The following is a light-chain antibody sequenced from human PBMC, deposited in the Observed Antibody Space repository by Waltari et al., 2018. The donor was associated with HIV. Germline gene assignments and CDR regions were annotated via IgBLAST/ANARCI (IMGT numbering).Light chain of an antibody. CDR2: KES. CDR3: QQYNSYSRA. J-gene: IGKJ1*01. V-gene: IGKV1-5*03. CDR1: QSISSW. Sequence: DIQMTQSPSTLSASVGDRLIITCRASQSISSWLAWYQQKPGKAPKLLIYKESTLKSGVASRFSGSGSGTEFTLTISSLQPDDFATYYCQQYNSYSRAFGQGTKVEI.